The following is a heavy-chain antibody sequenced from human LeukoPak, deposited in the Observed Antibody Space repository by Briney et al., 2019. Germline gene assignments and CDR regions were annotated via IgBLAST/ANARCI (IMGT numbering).Heavy chain of an antibody. J-gene: IGHJ4*02. D-gene: IGHD3-16*02. CDR2: IYSGGTT. CDR1: GFTVSSNY. Sequence: GGSLRLSCAASGFTVSSNYMSWVRQAPGKGLEWVSDIYSGGTTYYADSVKGRFTISRDNSKNALYLQMNSLRAEDTAVYYCARVRPYDYVWGSYRPLDYWGQGTLVSVSS. V-gene: IGHV3-53*01. CDR3: ARVRPYDYVWGSYRPLDY.